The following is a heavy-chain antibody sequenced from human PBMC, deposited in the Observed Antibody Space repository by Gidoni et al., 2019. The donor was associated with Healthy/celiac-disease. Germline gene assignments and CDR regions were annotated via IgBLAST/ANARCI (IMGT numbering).Heavy chain of an antibody. CDR3: ARASRVGRWLQHVDY. CDR2: ISYDGSNK. J-gene: IGHJ4*02. V-gene: IGHV3-30-3*01. Sequence: QVRPVESGGGVVQHGRPLRLSCAASGFTSSSYVMHWVRQAPGTGLEWVAVISYDGSNKYYADSVKGRFTISRNNSKNTLYLQMNSLGAEDTAVYYCARASRVGRWLQHVDYWGQGTLVTVSS. D-gene: IGHD5-12*01. CDR1: GFTSSSYV.